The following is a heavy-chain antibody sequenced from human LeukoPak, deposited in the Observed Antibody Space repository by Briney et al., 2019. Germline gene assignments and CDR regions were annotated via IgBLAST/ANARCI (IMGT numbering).Heavy chain of an antibody. Sequence: SETLSLTCTVSGGSISSYYWSWIRQPPGKGLEWIGYIYYSGSTNYNPSLKSRVTISVDTSKNQFSLKLSSVTAADTAVYYCARSGALTKRDYYYMDVWGKGTTVTVSS. CDR1: GGSISSYY. D-gene: IGHD4-11*01. J-gene: IGHJ6*03. V-gene: IGHV4-59*01. CDR2: IYYSGST. CDR3: ARSGALTKRDYYYMDV.